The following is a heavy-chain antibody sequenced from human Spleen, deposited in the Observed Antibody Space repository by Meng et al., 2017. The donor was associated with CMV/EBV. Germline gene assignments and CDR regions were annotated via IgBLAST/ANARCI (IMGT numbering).Heavy chain of an antibody. V-gene: IGHV1-69*05. J-gene: IGHJ6*02. CDR3: ARAFSIDTAMVNYYYGMDV. CDR1: GGTFSSYA. Sequence: SVKVSCKASGGTFSSYAISWVRQAPGQGLEWMGGIIPIFGTANYAQKFQGRVTITTDESTSTAYMELSSLRSEDTAVYYCARAFSIDTAMVNYYYGMDVWGQGTTVTVSS. CDR2: IIPIFGTA. D-gene: IGHD5-18*01.